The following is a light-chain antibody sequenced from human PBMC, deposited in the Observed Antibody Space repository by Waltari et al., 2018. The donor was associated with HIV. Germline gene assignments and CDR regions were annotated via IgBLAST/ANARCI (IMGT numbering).Light chain of an antibody. CDR1: STAAGGYNY. CDR3: ESYTSTSVWV. CDR2: DVI. J-gene: IGLJ3*02. V-gene: IGLV2-14*03. Sequence: QSALTQPASVSGSPGQPITISCPGSSTAAGGYNYVSWYQQHPGKAPRLMIYDVITRPSGVSDRFSGSKSGDTASLTISGLQPEDEADYYCESYTSTSVWVFGGGTRLTVL.